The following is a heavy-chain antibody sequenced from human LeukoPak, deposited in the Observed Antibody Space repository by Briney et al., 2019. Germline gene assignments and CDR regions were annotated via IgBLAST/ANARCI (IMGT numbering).Heavy chain of an antibody. CDR2: IGGSGSGGST. D-gene: IGHD6-19*01. V-gene: IGHV3-23*01. Sequence: GGSLRLSCAASGFTFSTYAMSWVRQAPGKGLEWVSAIGGSGSGGSTFYADSVQGRFTISRDNSRNTLYLQMNSLRAEDTAVYYCARAKYSSGWYYFDYWGQGTLVTVSS. J-gene: IGHJ4*02. CDR1: GFTFSTYA. CDR3: ARAKYSSGWYYFDY.